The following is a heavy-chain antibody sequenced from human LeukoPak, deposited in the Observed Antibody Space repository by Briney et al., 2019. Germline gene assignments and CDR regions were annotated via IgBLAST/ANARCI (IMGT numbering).Heavy chain of an antibody. CDR3: ARAGYGYSRGEYGFDY. CDR1: GYTFTGYY. Sequence: ASVKVSCKASGYTFTGYYIHWVRQAPGQGLEWMGWINPNSGGTDYAQKFQGRVTMTRDTSISTAYMELSSLRSDDTAVYYCARAGYGYSRGEYGFDYWGQGTLVTVSS. J-gene: IGHJ4*02. D-gene: IGHD5-18*01. V-gene: IGHV1-2*02. CDR2: INPNSGGT.